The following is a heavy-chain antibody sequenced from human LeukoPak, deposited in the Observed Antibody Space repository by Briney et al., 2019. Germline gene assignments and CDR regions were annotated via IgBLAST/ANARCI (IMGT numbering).Heavy chain of an antibody. D-gene: IGHD6-13*01. CDR2: ISGSGDST. CDR1: KFTFSSYW. Sequence: GGSLRLSCVASKFTFSSYWMSWVRQAPGKGLEWVSAISGSGDSTYYGDSVKGRFTISRDNSKNTLYLQMNSLRAEDTAVYYCAKTRPLDSSSWSHGDYWGQGTLVTVSS. V-gene: IGHV3-23*01. CDR3: AKTRPLDSSSWSHGDY. J-gene: IGHJ4*02.